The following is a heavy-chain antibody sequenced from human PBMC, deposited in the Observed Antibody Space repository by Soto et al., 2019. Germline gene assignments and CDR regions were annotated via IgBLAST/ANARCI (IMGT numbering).Heavy chain of an antibody. D-gene: IGHD3-9*01. J-gene: IGHJ6*02. CDR3: ARQGLHGSDWDGMDV. V-gene: IGHV5-51*01. CDR2: IYPGDSDT. CDR1: GYTFTNYW. Sequence: GESLKISFEGSGYTFTNYWIGWVRQMPGKGLEWMGIIYPGDSDTKYSPSLQGQVTISADKSISIVYLQWSSLTASDTAMYYCARQGLHGSDWDGMDVWGQGTTVTVSS.